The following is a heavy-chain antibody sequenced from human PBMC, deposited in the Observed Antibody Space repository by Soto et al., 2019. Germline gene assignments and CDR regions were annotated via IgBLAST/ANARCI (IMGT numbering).Heavy chain of an antibody. V-gene: IGHV3-30-3*01. Sequence: GSLRLSCAASGFTFSSYAMHWVRQAPGKGLEWVAVISYDGSNKYYADSVKGRFTISRDNSKNTLYLQMNSLRAEDTAVYYCAREQYDFWSGYYGVYYYGMDVWGQGTTVTVSS. CDR1: GFTFSSYA. CDR2: ISYDGSNK. D-gene: IGHD3-3*01. CDR3: AREQYDFWSGYYGVYYYGMDV. J-gene: IGHJ6*02.